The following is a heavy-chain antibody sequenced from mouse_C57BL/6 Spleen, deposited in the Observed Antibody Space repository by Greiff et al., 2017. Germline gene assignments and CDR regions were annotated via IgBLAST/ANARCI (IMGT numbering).Heavy chain of an antibody. V-gene: IGHV1-53*01. Sequence: VKLKQPGTELVKPGASVKLSCKASGYTFTSYWMHWVKQRPGQGLEWIGNINPSNGGTNYNEKFKSKATLTVDKSSSTAYMQLSSLTSEDSAVYYCAREGDYYGPFDYWGQGTTLTVSS. CDR2: INPSNGGT. CDR3: AREGDYYGPFDY. J-gene: IGHJ2*01. CDR1: GYTFTSYW. D-gene: IGHD1-1*01.